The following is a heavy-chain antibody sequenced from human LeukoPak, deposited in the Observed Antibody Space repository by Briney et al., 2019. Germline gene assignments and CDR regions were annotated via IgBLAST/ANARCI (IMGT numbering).Heavy chain of an antibody. CDR2: IYHSGST. J-gene: IGHJ3*02. CDR1: GGSISSSNW. V-gene: IGHV4-4*02. CDR3: ATGGELLDAFDI. Sequence: PSETLSLTCAVSGGSISSSNWWSWGRQPPGKGLEWIGEIYHSGSTNYNPSLKSRVTISVDKSKNQFSLKLSSVTAADTAVYYCATGGELLDAFDIWGQGTMVTVSS. D-gene: IGHD1-26*01.